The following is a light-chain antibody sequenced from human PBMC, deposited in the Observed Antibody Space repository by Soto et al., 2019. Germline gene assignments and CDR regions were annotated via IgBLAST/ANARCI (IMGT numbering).Light chain of an antibody. CDR1: SSNIGVGYT. CDR3: QSYDSSLSGLV. CDR2: GNS. Sequence: QAVVTQPPSVSGAPGQRVTISCSGSSSNIGVGYTVHWYQQLPGTAPKLLIYGNSNRPSGVPDRFSGYKSGTSASLAITGLQTEDEADYYCQSYDSSLSGLVFGTGTKLTVL. J-gene: IGLJ1*01. V-gene: IGLV1-40*01.